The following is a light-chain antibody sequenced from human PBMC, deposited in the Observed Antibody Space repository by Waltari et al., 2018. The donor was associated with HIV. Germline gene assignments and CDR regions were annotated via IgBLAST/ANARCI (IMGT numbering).Light chain of an antibody. V-gene: IGKV3-15*01. CDR1: QSVSSN. J-gene: IGKJ3*01. CDR3: QQYNNWPPFT. Sequence: EIVMTQSPATLSVSPGERATLSCRASQSVSSNLAWYQQKPGQAPRLRIHGASTRATGIPARFSGSGSGTEFTLTISSLQSEDFAVYYCQQYNNWPPFTFGPGTKVDIK. CDR2: GAS.